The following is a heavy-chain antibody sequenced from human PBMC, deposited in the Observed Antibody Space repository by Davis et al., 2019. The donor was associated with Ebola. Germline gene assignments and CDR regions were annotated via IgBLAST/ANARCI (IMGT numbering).Heavy chain of an antibody. CDR3: ARRLITGTTLLWSDAFDI. CDR1: GGSISSSSYY. CDR2: IYYSGST. J-gene: IGHJ3*02. Sequence: SETLSLTCTVSGGSISSSSYYWGWIRQPPGKGLEWIGSIYYSGSTYYNPSLKSRVTISVDTSKNQFSLKLSSVTAADTAVYYCARRLITGTTLLWSDAFDIWGQGTMVTVSS. V-gene: IGHV4-39*01. D-gene: IGHD1-7*01.